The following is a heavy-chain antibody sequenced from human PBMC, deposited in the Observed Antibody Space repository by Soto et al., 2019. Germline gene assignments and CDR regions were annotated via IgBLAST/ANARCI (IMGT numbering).Heavy chain of an antibody. D-gene: IGHD3-22*01. J-gene: IGHJ5*02. CDR1: GGTFGSDA. V-gene: IGHV1-69*06. CDR3: ARDRTDSGYYTNWLDP. CDR2: IIPIFGTT. Sequence: PRPQVKVSCXASGGTFGSDAITWVRQAPGQGLEWVGRIIPIFGTTNYAQNLQGRVTISADKSTLTSYMELHSLTSDDTALYYCARDRTDSGYYTNWLDPWGQGTQVTVSS.